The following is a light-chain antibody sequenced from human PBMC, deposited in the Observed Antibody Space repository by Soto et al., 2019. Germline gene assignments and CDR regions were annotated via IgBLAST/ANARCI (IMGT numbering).Light chain of an antibody. CDR2: DDS. J-gene: IGLJ3*02. CDR1: NIGSKS. CDR3: QLWDSSSDHWV. V-gene: IGLV3-21*02. Sequence: SYELTQPPSVSVAPGQTARITCWGNNIGSKSVHWYQQKPGQAPVLVVFDDSDRPSGIPERFSGANSGNTATLTISMVDAGDEADYYCQLWDSSSDHWVFGGGTKLTVL.